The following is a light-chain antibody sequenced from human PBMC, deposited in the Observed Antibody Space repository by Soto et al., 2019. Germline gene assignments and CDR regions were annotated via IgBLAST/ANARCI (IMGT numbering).Light chain of an antibody. Sequence: QSALTQPAYVSGSPGQSITISCTGRSSDVGGYNYVSWYQQHPDKAPTFMIYEVSRRPSGVSNRFSGSKSGNTASLTVSGLQAEDEADYYCSSYTTSNTYVFGTGTKVTVL. CDR1: SSDVGGYNY. J-gene: IGLJ1*01. CDR2: EVS. V-gene: IGLV2-14*01. CDR3: SSYTTSNTYV.